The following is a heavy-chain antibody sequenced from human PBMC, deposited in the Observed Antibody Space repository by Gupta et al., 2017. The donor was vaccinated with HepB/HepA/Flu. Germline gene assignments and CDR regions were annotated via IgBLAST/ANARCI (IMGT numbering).Heavy chain of an antibody. D-gene: IGHD1-26*01. V-gene: IGHV1-69*06. Sequence: QVQLVESGAEVKKPGSSVKVSCKASGGPFSSYAVSLVLQAPGQGLEWMGGIIPIFGTANYAQKFKGRVTITADKSTSTAYMELSSLRSEDTAVYYCARTGGANAINKFDYWGQGTLVTVSS. J-gene: IGHJ4*02. CDR1: GGPFSSYA. CDR2: IIPIFGTA. CDR3: ARTGGANAINKFDY.